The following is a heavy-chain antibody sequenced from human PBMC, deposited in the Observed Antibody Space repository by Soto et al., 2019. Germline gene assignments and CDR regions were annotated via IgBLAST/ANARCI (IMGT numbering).Heavy chain of an antibody. Sequence: PGESLKISFKGSGYSFTSYLIGWVRQMPGKGLEWMGIIYPGDSDTRYSPSFQGQVTISADKSISTAYLQWSSLKASDTAMYYCSRICESRLSGSPGDYYYGMDVWGQRTTVTVSS. CDR2: IYPGDSDT. J-gene: IGHJ6*02. D-gene: IGHD1-26*01. CDR1: GYSFTSYL. V-gene: IGHV5-51*01. CDR3: SRICESRLSGSPGDYYYGMDV.